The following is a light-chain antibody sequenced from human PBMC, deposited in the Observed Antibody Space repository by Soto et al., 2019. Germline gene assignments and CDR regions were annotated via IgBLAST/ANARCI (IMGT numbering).Light chain of an antibody. CDR2: GAS. V-gene: IGKV3-15*01. CDR3: QQYNKWPLT. Sequence: EIVMTQSPATLSVSPGERATLSCRASQSVFSNLAWYQQKPGQSPRLLIYGASTRATGIPVRFSGSASGTEFTLSISSLQSEDYKVYYCQQYNKWPLTFGQGTKVDIK. J-gene: IGKJ1*01. CDR1: QSVFSN.